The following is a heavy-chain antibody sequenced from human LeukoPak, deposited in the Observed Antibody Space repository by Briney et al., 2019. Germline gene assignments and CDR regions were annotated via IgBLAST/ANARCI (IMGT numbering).Heavy chain of an antibody. CDR1: GFTISGYW. D-gene: IGHD7-27*01. CDR2: VNADGSVT. J-gene: IGHJ4*02. V-gene: IGHV3-74*01. Sequence: GGSLRLSCAASGFTISGYWMYWIRQSPAKGLEWVARVNADGSVTNYAGSVKGRFTISRDTATNIVYLQMNSLRDEDTAVYYCARDLNWGQVDYWGQGTLVTVST. CDR3: ARDLNWGQVDY.